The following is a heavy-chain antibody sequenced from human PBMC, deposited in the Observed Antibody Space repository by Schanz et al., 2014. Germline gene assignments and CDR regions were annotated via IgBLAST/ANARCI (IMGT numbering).Heavy chain of an antibody. CDR2: IWSDGSRT. Sequence: QVQLVESGGGVVQRGGSLRLSCAASGFIFSNYGMHWVRQAPGKGLEWVAFIWSDGSRTYHAESVKGRFTISRDNSRNTLYLQMGSLRTEDMAVYYCARVGGYCSGSSCYGAFDYWGQGTLVAVSS. J-gene: IGHJ4*02. D-gene: IGHD2-15*01. CDR1: GFIFSNYG. V-gene: IGHV3-30*02. CDR3: ARVGGYCSGSSCYGAFDY.